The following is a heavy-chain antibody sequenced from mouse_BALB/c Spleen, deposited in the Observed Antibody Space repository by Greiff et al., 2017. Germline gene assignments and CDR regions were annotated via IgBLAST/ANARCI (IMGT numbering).Heavy chain of an antibody. D-gene: IGHD1-1*01. CDR1: GYTFTSYW. Sequence: VQLQQSGAELAKPGASVKMSCKASGYTFTSYWMHWVKQRPGQGLEWIGYINPSTGYTEYNQKFKDKATLTADKSSSTAYMQLSSLTSEDSAVYYCAREDYYGSSYVGYWGQGTTLTVSS. CDR2: INPSTGYT. V-gene: IGHV1-7*01. CDR3: AREDYYGSSYVGY. J-gene: IGHJ2*01.